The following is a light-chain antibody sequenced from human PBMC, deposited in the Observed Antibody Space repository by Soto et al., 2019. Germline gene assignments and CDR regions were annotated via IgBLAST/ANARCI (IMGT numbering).Light chain of an antibody. J-gene: IGKJ4*01. CDR3: QQYGNWPPLT. CDR2: DAS. CDR1: QSISNK. Sequence: EIVMTQSPATLSLSPGEGATLSCRASQSISNKLAWYQQKPGQAPRLLIYDASTRATDIPARFSGSGSGAEFTLTITSLQSEDFAVYYCQQYGNWPPLTFGGGTKVDIK. V-gene: IGKV3-15*01.